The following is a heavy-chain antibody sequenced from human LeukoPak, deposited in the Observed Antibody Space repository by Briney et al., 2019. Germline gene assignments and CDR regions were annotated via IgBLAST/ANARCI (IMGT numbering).Heavy chain of an antibody. D-gene: IGHD3-22*01. Sequence: SETLSLTCAVYGGSFSGHSWSWIRQAPGKGLEWIGEISHTGGINYNPSLKSRVTISADTSKNQFSLGLTSVTAADTAVYYCARHVHVSMIVVILSDYFDYWGRGTLVSVSS. CDR1: GGSFSGHS. CDR2: ISHTGGI. V-gene: IGHV4-34*01. J-gene: IGHJ4*02. CDR3: ARHVHVSMIVVILSDYFDY.